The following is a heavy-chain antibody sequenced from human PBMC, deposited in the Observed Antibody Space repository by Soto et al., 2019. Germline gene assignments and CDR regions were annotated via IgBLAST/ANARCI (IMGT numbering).Heavy chain of an antibody. CDR1: GFTFSSYS. V-gene: IGHV3-21*01. D-gene: IGHD2-21*02. CDR2: ISSSSSYI. CDR3: ARDCGGDCYQAFDI. Sequence: KPGGSLRLSCAASGFTFSSYSMNWVRQAPGKGLEWVSSISSSSSYIYYADSVKGRFTISRDNAKNSLYLQMNSLRAEDTAVYYCARDCGGDCYQAFDIWGQGTMVTVSS. J-gene: IGHJ3*02.